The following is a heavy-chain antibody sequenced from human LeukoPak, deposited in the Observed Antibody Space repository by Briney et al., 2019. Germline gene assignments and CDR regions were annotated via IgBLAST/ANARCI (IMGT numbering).Heavy chain of an antibody. D-gene: IGHD6-13*01. J-gene: IGHJ6*03. CDR3: ARVAAAAPPPYYYYYYMDV. CDR1: GGSISSYY. CDR2: IYTSGST. Sequence: SETLSLTCTVSGGSISSYYWSWIRQPAGKGLEWIGRIYTSGSTNYNPSLKNRVTMSVDTSKNQFSLKLSSVTAADTAVYYCARVAAAAPPPYYYYYYMDVWGKGTTVTVSS. V-gene: IGHV4-4*07.